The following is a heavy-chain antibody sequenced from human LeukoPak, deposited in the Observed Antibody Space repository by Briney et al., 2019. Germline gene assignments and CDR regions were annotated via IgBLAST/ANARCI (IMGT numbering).Heavy chain of an antibody. V-gene: IGHV1-2*06. Sequence: GASVKVSCKASGYTFTDYYMHWVRQAPGQGLEWMGRINPKSGGSNYAQSFQGRVTMTRDTSINTAYMELGGLRSDDTAVYYCARGTSSSPYYFDYWGQGTLVTVSS. CDR1: GYTFTDYY. J-gene: IGHJ4*02. D-gene: IGHD2-2*01. CDR2: INPKSGGS. CDR3: ARGTSSSPYYFDY.